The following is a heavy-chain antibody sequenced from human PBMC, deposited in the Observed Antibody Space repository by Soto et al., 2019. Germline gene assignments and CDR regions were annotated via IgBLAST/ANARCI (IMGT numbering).Heavy chain of an antibody. CDR1: GGSISSSS. J-gene: IGHJ4*02. Sequence: PSETLSLTCTVSGGSISSSSWSWIRQPPGRGLEWVGSIYYTGSTFYNPSLKSRVTISVDTSKNQFSLKLTSVTATDTSVFYCARHGIAASWAYFDSWGQGTLVTVSS. CDR3: ARHGIAASWAYFDS. CDR2: IYYTGST. V-gene: IGHV4-59*05. D-gene: IGHD6-13*01.